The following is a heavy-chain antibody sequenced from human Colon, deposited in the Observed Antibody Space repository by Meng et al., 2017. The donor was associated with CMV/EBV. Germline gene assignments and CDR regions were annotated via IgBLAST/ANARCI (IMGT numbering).Heavy chain of an antibody. CDR3: ARVEAVAFGMDV. Sequence: ASVKVSCKASGYTFTGYYMHWVRQAPGQGLEWMGWINPNSGGTNYAQKFQGRVTMTRDTSISTAYMELSRLRSDDTAVYYCARVEAVAFGMDVWGQGTLVTVSS. CDR2: INPNSGGT. V-gene: IGHV1-2*02. CDR1: GYTFTGYY. J-gene: IGHJ4*02. D-gene: IGHD6-19*01.